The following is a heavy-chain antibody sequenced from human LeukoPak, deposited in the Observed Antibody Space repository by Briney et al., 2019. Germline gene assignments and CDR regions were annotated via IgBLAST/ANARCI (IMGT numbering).Heavy chain of an antibody. CDR2: LSGSGGST. D-gene: IGHD1-26*01. V-gene: IGHV3-23*01. J-gene: IGHJ4*02. CDR3: AKGGKWDVTPFDY. CDR1: GFTFSNYA. Sequence: GGSLRLSCAASGFTFSNYAMSWVRQAPGKGLEWVSGLSGSGGSTYYADSVKGRFTISRDTSKNTLYLQMNSLRAEDTAVYYCAKGGKWDVTPFDYWGQGTLVTVSS.